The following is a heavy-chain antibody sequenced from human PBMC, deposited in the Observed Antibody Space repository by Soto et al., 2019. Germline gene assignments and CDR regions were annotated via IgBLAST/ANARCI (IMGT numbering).Heavy chain of an antibody. CDR3: ARDNNDFWSLYPLAFDY. V-gene: IGHV4-4*07. D-gene: IGHD3-3*01. Sequence: SETLSLTCSVSGGSLSKYYWSWIRQPAGKGLEWIGRISTSGHVVSKVSLRSRLTMSVDMSNNHFSPKLTSVTAADTAVYYCARDNNDFWSLYPLAFDYWGQGALVTVSS. CDR1: GGSLSKYY. J-gene: IGHJ4*02. CDR2: ISTSGHV.